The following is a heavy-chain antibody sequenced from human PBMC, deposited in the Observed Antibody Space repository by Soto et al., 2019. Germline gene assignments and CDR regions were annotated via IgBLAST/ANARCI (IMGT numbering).Heavy chain of an antibody. V-gene: IGHV4-34*01. CDR1: GGSFSGYY. CDR3: ARGQDIQLRSGGMDV. Sequence: QVQLQRWGAGLLKPSETLSLTCAVYGGSFSGYYWSWIRQPPGKGLEWIGEINHSGSANYNPSLKSRVTISVDKSKNQFSLRLSSVTAADTAVYYCARGQDIQLRSGGMDVWGQGSTVTVSS. D-gene: IGHD5-18*01. CDR2: INHSGSA. J-gene: IGHJ6*02.